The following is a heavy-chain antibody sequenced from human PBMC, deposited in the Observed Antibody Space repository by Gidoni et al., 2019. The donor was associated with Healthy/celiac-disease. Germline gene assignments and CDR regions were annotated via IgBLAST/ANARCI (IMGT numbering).Heavy chain of an antibody. V-gene: IGHV3-73*01. Sequence: EVQLVESGGGLVQPGGSLQLSCEASGFTFSSFAMHWVRQASGKGLEWVGRIRSKANSYATAYAASVKGRFTISRDDSKNTAYLQMNSLKTEDTAVYYCTSYSSPHGFDYWGQGTLVTVSS. CDR2: IRSKANSYAT. CDR1: GFTFSSFA. CDR3: TSYSSPHGFDY. J-gene: IGHJ4*02. D-gene: IGHD6-13*01.